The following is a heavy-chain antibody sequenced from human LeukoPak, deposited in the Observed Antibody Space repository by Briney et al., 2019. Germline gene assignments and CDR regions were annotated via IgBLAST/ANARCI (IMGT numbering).Heavy chain of an antibody. D-gene: IGHD6-19*01. CDR2: IYSGGTT. CDR3: ARGDSGWSYSFDY. CDR1: GFTVSSNY. V-gene: IGHV3-66*01. J-gene: IGHJ4*02. Sequence: GGSLRLSCAASGFTVSSNYMSWARQAPGKGLEWVSVIYSGGTTYYADSVKGRFTISRDNVKNTLYLQMNSLRAEDTAVYYCARGDSGWSYSFDYWGQGTLVTISS.